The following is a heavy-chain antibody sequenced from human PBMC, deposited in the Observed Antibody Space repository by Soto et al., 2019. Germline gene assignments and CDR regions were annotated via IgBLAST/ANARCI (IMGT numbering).Heavy chain of an antibody. CDR3: ARERSERSYYYYGMDV. CDR1: GFTFSSYG. CDR2: IWYDGSNK. D-gene: IGHD1-1*01. J-gene: IGHJ6*02. V-gene: IGHV3-33*01. Sequence: GGSLRLSCAASGFTFSSYGMHWVRQAPGKGLEWVAVIWYDGSNKYYADSVKGRFTISRDNSKNTLYLQMNSLRAEDTAVYYCARERSERSYYYYGMDVWGQGTTVTVSS.